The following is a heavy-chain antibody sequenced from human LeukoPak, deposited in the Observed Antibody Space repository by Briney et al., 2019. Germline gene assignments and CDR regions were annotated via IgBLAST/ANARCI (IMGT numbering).Heavy chain of an antibody. J-gene: IGHJ1*01. CDR3: AKDWGGWSYAEYFQH. Sequence: GGSLRLSCAASGFTFSSYAMSWVRQAPGKGLEWVSAISGSGGSTYYADSVRGRFTISRDNSKNTLYLQMNSLRAEDTAVYYCAKDWGGWSYAEYFQHWGQGTLVTVSS. CDR1: GFTFSSYA. D-gene: IGHD6-19*01. CDR2: ISGSGGST. V-gene: IGHV3-23*01.